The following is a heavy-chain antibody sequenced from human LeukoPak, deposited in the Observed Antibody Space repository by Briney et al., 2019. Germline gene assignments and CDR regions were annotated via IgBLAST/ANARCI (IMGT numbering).Heavy chain of an antibody. Sequence: GGALRPSCAASGVIFSRYGMHGVRQAPGEGAGWGAIISYHGNKKYYADSVKGRFTISRDNSKNTLYLQMNSLRAEDTAVYYCAKTPPYCGADCYFDYYYGMDVWGKGTTVTVSS. D-gene: IGHD2-21*02. CDR3: AKTPPYCGADCYFDYYYGMDV. CDR1: GVIFSRYG. J-gene: IGHJ6*04. CDR2: ISYHGNKK. V-gene: IGHV3-30*18.